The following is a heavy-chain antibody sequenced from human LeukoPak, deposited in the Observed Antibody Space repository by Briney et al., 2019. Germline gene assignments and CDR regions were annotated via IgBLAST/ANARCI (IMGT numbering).Heavy chain of an antibody. CDR1: GNTFSTYP. CDR2: INTNTGSP. CDR3: VRGIDTTGYFNY. V-gene: IGHV7-4-1*02. J-gene: IGHJ4*02. D-gene: IGHD3-22*01. Sequence: ASVKVSCKASGNTFSTYPMNWVRQAPGQGLEWMGWINTNTGSPTYAQGLTGRFAFSLDTSVSTAFLQINSLKAEDTALYYCVRGIDTTGYFNYWGQGTLVTVSS.